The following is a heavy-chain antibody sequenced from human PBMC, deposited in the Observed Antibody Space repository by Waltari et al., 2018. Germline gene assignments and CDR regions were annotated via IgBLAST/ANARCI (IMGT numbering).Heavy chain of an antibody. J-gene: IGHJ3*02. V-gene: IGHV3-23*01. CDR1: GFTFSSYA. D-gene: IGHD3-10*01. CDR3: AKAGRFTYYYGSGSYYNGAFDI. CDR2: ISGSGGST. Sequence: EVQLLESGGGLVQPGGSLRLSCAASGFTFSSYAMSWVRQAPGKGLEWVSAISGSGGSTYYADSVKGRVTISRDNSKNTLYLQMNSLRAEDTAVYYCAKAGRFTYYYGSGSYYNGAFDIWGQGTMVTVSS.